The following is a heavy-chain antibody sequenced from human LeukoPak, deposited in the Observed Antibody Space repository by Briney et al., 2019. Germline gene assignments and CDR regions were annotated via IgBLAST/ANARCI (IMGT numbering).Heavy chain of an antibody. Sequence: AGGSLRLSCAASGFTFSSYWMSWVRQAPGKGLEWVANIKQDGSEKYYVDSVKGRFTISRDNAKNSLYLQMNSLRAEDTAVYYCARDQRKGPIRVFDYWGQGTLVTVSS. CDR3: ARDQRKGPIRVFDY. V-gene: IGHV3-7*01. J-gene: IGHJ4*02. CDR1: GFTFSSYW. CDR2: IKQDGSEK.